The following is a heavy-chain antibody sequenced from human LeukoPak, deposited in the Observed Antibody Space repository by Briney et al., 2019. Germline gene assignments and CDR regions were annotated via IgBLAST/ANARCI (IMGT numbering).Heavy chain of an antibody. Sequence: GGSLRLSCAASGFTFDDYAMHWVRQAPGKGLEWVSGISWNSGGIGYADSVKGRFTISRDNAKNSLYLQMNSLRAEDTALYYCAKVSSYGNFDLWGRGTLVTVSS. V-gene: IGHV3-9*01. CDR2: ISWNSGGI. CDR3: AKVSSYGNFDL. J-gene: IGHJ2*01. D-gene: IGHD5-18*01. CDR1: GFTFDDYA.